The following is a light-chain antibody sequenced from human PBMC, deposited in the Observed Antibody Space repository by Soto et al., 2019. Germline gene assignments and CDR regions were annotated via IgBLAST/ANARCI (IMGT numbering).Light chain of an antibody. J-gene: IGKJ5*01. CDR3: QQSYSTLSIT. CDR1: QSISSY. Sequence: DIQMTQSPSSLSASVGDRVTITCRASQSISSYLNWYQQKPGKAPKLLIYAASSLQSGVPSRFSGSGSGTDFTLTISSPQPEDFATYYCQQSYSTLSITFGQGTRLEIK. V-gene: IGKV1-39*01. CDR2: AAS.